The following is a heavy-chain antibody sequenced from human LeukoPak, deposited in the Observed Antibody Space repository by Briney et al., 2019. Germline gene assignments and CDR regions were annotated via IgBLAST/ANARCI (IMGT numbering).Heavy chain of an antibody. CDR1: GFTFSSYG. Sequence: GGSLRLSCAASGFTFSSYGMHWVRQAPGKGLEWVAFIRYDGSNKYYADSVKGRFTISRDNSKNTLYLQMNSLRAEDTAVYYCARTLAYNWNLDYWGQGTLVTVSS. CDR2: IRYDGSNK. D-gene: IGHD1-20*01. V-gene: IGHV3-30*02. J-gene: IGHJ4*02. CDR3: ARTLAYNWNLDY.